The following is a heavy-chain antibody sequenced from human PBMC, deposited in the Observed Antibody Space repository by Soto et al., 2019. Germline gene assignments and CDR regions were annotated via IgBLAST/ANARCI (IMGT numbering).Heavy chain of an antibody. J-gene: IGHJ4*02. CDR2: IYYSGST. V-gene: IGHV4-39*01. Sequence: SETLSLTCTVSGGSISSSSYYWGWIRQPPGKGLEWIGSIYYSGSTYYNPSLKSRVTISVDTSKNQFSLKLSSVTAADTAVYYCVGGYGSGSYYTDYWGQGTLVTVSS. CDR1: GGSISSSSYY. CDR3: VGGYGSGSYYTDY. D-gene: IGHD3-10*01.